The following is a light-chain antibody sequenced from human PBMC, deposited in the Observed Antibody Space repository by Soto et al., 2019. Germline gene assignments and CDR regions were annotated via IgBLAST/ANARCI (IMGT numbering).Light chain of an antibody. J-gene: IGKJ1*01. CDR3: QQYDRSPWT. V-gene: IGKV3-20*01. Sequence: EIVLTQSPGTLSLSPGERATLSCRASQSVSSSYLAWHQQKPGQAPRLLIYGASSRATGIPDRFSGSGSGTDFTLTISRLEPEDFAVYYCQQYDRSPWTFGQGTKVELK. CDR2: GAS. CDR1: QSVSSSY.